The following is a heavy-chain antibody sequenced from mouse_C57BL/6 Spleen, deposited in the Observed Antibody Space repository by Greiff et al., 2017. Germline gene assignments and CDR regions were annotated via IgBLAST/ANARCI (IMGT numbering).Heavy chain of an antibody. J-gene: IGHJ2*01. CDR1: GFNFSSYA. V-gene: IGHV5-9-1*02. D-gene: IGHD1-1*01. CDR3: TRDPDYYGSRAFDY. Sequence: EVQLVESGAGLVKPGGSLKLSCAASGFNFSSYAMSWVRPTPEKRLEWVAYISSGSDYLYYADTVQGRFTISRDNARNTLYLQMSSLKSEDTAMYNCTRDPDYYGSRAFDYWGQGTTLTVSS. CDR2: ISSGSDYL.